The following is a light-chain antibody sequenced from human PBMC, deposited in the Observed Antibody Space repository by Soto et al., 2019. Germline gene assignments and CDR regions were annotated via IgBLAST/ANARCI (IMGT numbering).Light chain of an antibody. J-gene: IGLJ1*01. V-gene: IGLV1-44*01. CDR1: SSNIGSNT. CDR2: SDN. CDR3: EAWDDSLNGYV. Sequence: VLTQPPSASGTPGQRVVFSCSGSSSNIGSNTVNWYQQLPGTAPKLLIYSDNQRPSGVPDRFSGSKSGTSASLAISGLQSEDEADYYCEAWDDSLNGYVFGTGTKVTVL.